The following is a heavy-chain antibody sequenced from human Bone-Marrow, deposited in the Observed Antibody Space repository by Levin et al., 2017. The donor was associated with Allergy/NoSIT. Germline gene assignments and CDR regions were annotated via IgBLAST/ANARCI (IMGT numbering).Heavy chain of an antibody. V-gene: IGHV4-59*08. CDR1: GGSMTGYS. Sequence: KPGGSLRLSCTVSGGSMTGYSWSWIRQPPGKGLEWIGYVYHSGSTNYNPSLKSRVTISVDTSTNQFSLKLSSVTAADTAVYYCARHLSGGTMTTSVYFFDSWSQGTLVTVSS. CDR3: ARHLSGGTMTTSVYFFDS. D-gene: IGHD1-1*01. J-gene: IGHJ5*01. CDR2: VYHSGST.